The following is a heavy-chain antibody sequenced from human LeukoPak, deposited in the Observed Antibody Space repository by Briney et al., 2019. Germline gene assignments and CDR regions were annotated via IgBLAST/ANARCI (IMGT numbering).Heavy chain of an antibody. D-gene: IGHD3-10*01. V-gene: IGHV3-33*03. J-gene: IGHJ4*02. CDR2: IWFDGSNK. CDR1: GFTFGSHV. CDR3: AKDRDRQYFDY. Sequence: GGSLRLSCAASGFTFGSHVMNWVRQAPGKGPEWVAVIWFDGSNKYYADSVKGRFTISRDNSKNTLYLQMNSLRAEDTAVYYCAKDRDRQYFDYWGQGTLVTVSS.